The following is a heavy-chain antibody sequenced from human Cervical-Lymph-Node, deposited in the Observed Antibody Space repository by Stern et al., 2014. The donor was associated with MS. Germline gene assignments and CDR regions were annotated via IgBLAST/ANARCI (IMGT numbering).Heavy chain of an antibody. CDR1: GDPFSSYA. J-gene: IGHJ4*02. CDR3: ARGGGLVGYFDY. Sequence: QVQLVQSGAEVKKLGSSVKVSCKASGDPFSSYAINWVRQVPGQGLEWMGGITPVFGTTNYAQKFQGRVTITADKSTNTAYMELMTLRSEDTAVYYCARGGGLVGYFDYWGQGTLVSVSS. D-gene: IGHD1-26*01. CDR2: ITPVFGTT. V-gene: IGHV1-69*06.